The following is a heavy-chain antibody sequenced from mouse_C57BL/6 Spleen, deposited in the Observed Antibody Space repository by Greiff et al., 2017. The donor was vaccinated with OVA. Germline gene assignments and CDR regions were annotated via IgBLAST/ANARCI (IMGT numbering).Heavy chain of an antibody. V-gene: IGHV1-82*01. D-gene: IGHD3-2*02. CDR1: GYAFSSSW. J-gene: IGHJ3*01. CDR2: IYPGDGDT. Sequence: QVQLQQSGPELVKPGASVKISCKASGYAFSSSWMNWVKQRPGKGLEWIGRIYPGDGDTNYNGKFKGKAPLTAHKSSSTAYMQLSSLASEHAAVDFCAIGGFDSSGLLAYWGQGTLVTVSA. CDR3: AIGGFDSSGLLAY.